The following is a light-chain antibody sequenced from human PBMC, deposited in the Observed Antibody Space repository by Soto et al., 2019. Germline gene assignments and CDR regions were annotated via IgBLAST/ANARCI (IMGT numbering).Light chain of an antibody. Sequence: DSQMTKYTSSLSASVGDRVTTTCRASQGIGNDLNWYQQKPGKAPKRLIFTTSNLQNGVPSRFSGSGSGREFTLTITSLQPEDFATYYCIQHKTYPLTFGGGTKVDIK. J-gene: IGKJ4*01. CDR3: IQHKTYPLT. CDR2: TTS. V-gene: IGKV1-17*01. CDR1: QGIGND.